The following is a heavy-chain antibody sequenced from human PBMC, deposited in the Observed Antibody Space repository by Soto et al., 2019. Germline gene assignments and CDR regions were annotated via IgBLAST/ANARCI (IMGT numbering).Heavy chain of an antibody. CDR2: IYSGDST. J-gene: IGHJ3*02. V-gene: IGHV3-66*01. CDR1: GFTVSSNY. Sequence: EVQLVESGGGLVQPGGSLRLSCAAYGFTVSSNYMSWVRQAPGKGLEWVSIIYSGDSTYYADSVKGRFTISRDNSKNTLYLQMNSLRAEDTAVYYCARDRGTLWAFDIWGQGTMVTVSS. CDR3: ARDRGTLWAFDI. D-gene: IGHD3-10*01.